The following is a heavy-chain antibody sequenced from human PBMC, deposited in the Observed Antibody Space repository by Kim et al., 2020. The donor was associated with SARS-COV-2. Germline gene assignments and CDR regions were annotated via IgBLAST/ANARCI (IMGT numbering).Heavy chain of an antibody. J-gene: IGHJ5*02. CDR1: GGSISSSSYY. CDR2: IYYSGST. D-gene: IGHD6-13*01. Sequence: SETLSLTCTVSGGSISSSSYYWGWIRQPPGKGLEWIGSIYYSGSTYYNPSLKSRVTISVDTSKNQFSLKLSSVTAADTAVYYCARPYGGNIAAAFNPWGQGTLVTVSS. CDR3: ARPYGGNIAAAFNP. V-gene: IGHV4-39*01.